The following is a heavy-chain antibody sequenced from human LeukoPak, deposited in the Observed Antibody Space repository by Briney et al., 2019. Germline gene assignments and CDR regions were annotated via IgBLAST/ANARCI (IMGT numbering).Heavy chain of an antibody. Sequence: GGSLRLSCAASGFTFSSYSMNWVRQAPGKGLEWVSSISSSSSYIYYADSVKGRFTISRDNAKNSLYLQMNSLRAEDTAVYYCARDQGRGLRYFDWLKDPGYGMDVWGQGTTVTVFS. CDR1: GFTFSSYS. CDR3: ARDQGRGLRYFDWLKDPGYGMDV. J-gene: IGHJ6*02. D-gene: IGHD3-9*01. V-gene: IGHV3-21*01. CDR2: ISSSSSYI.